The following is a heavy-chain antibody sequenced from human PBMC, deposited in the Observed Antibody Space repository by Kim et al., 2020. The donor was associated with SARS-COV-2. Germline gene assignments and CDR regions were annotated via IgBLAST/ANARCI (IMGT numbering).Heavy chain of an antibody. D-gene: IGHD3-10*01. CDR3: AKEGVSANWYFDL. Sequence: GGSLRLSCAASGFTFSSYGMHWVRQAPGKGLEWVAVISYDGSNKYYADSVKGRFTISRDNSKNTLYLQMNSLRAEDTAVYYCAKEGVSANWYFDLWGRGTLVTVSS. J-gene: IGHJ2*01. CDR1: GFTFSSYG. CDR2: ISYDGSNK. V-gene: IGHV3-30*18.